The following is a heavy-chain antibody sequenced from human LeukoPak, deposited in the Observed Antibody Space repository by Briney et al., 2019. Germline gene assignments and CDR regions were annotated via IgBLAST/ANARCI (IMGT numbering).Heavy chain of an antibody. CDR2: IYYSGST. V-gene: IGHV4-59*01. D-gene: IGHD2-21*02. CDR1: GASISSYY. J-gene: IGHJ3*02. Sequence: SETLSLTCTVSGASISSYYWSWIRQPPGKGLQWIGYIYYSGSTSYNPSLKSRVTISVDMSKNQFSLKLSSVTAADTAVYYCAREDCGGDCPTFDIWGQGTMVTISS. CDR3: AREDCGGDCPTFDI.